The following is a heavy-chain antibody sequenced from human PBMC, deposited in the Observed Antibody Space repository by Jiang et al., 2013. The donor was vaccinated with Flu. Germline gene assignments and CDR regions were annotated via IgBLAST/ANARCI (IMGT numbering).Heavy chain of an antibody. Sequence: QLLESGGGLVQPGGSLRLSCAASGFTFSSYAMSWVRQAPGKGLEWVSAISGSGGSTYYADSVKGRFTISRDNSKNTLYLQMNSLRAEDTAVYYCAKDRSADYDFWSGYSHPEDYWGQGTLVTVSS. V-gene: IGHV3-23*01. D-gene: IGHD3-3*01. CDR1: GFTFSSYA. CDR3: AKDRSADYDFWSGYSHPEDY. J-gene: IGHJ4*02. CDR2: ISGSGGST.